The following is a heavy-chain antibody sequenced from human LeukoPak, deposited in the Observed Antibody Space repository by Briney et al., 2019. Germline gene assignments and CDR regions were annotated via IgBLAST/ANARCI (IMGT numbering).Heavy chain of an antibody. V-gene: IGHV3-13*04. CDR2: IDTAGNT. D-gene: IGHD2-21*02. CDR1: GFTFSRYD. J-gene: IGHJ2*01. Sequence: GGSLRLSCAASGFTFSRYDMHWVRQTTGKGLEWVSSIDTAGNTYFPGSVKGRFTISRENAENSLYLQMNSLGAGDTAMYYCAREGSCGGDCPGYFDLWGRGTLATVSS. CDR3: AREGSCGGDCPGYFDL.